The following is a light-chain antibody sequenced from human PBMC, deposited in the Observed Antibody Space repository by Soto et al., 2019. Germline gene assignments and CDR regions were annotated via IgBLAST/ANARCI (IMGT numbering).Light chain of an antibody. J-gene: IGKJ5*01. CDR1: QSVSSY. Sequence: EIVLTQSPATLSLSPGERATLSCRASQSVSSYLAWYQQKPGQAPRLLISDASNRATGIPARFSGSGSGTDFTLTISSLEPEDFAVYYCQQRSNCPITFGQGTRLEXK. CDR3: QQRSNCPIT. V-gene: IGKV3-11*01. CDR2: DAS.